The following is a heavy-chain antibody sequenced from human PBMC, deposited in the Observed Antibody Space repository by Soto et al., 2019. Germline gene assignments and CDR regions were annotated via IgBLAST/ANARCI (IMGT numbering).Heavy chain of an antibody. Sequence: GGSLRLSCAASGFTFSSYSMSWVRQAPGKGLEWVSGFRSGGDDGTTYYADSVKGRFTISRDNSKNTLFLQMDSLRAEDTAIYYCAKKVNSGPGSQYFDYWGQGTLVTVS. V-gene: IGHV3-23*01. CDR3: AKKVNSGPGSQYFDY. CDR2: FRSGGDDGTT. CDR1: GFTFSSYS. J-gene: IGHJ4*02. D-gene: IGHD3-10*01.